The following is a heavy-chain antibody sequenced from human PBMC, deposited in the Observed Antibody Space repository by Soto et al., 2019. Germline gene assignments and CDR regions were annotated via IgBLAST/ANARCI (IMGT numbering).Heavy chain of an antibody. V-gene: IGHV1-69*08. CDR2: NIPTFGIP. CDR3: AREDRDRETGLVPAAIDGMDV. D-gene: IGHD2-2*01. CDR1: GGTFSRYS. J-gene: IGHJ6*02. Sequence: QVQLVQSGAEVKKPGSSVKVSCKASGGTFSRYSITWVRQAPGHGPEWRGRNIPTFGIPTYAQKFQGRVTFTADEATSTAYMEVRSLRSDDTAVYYCAREDRDRETGLVPAAIDGMDVWGQGTTVTVSS.